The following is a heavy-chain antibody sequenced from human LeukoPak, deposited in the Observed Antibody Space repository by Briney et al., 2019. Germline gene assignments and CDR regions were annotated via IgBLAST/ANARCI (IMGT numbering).Heavy chain of an antibody. CDR2: IYYSGST. J-gene: IGHJ6*03. Sequence: SETLSLTCTVSGGSISSYYWSWIRQPPGKGLEWIGYIYYSGSTNYNPSLKSRVTISVDTSKNQFSLKLSSVTAADTAVYYCARHLRSYNYYYYYMDVWGKGTTVTISS. D-gene: IGHD1-26*01. CDR1: GGSISSYY. CDR3: ARHLRSYNYYYYYMDV. V-gene: IGHV4-59*01.